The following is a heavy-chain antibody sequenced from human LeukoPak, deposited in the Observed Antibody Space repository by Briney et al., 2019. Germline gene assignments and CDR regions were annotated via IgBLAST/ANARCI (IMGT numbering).Heavy chain of an antibody. Sequence: GGSLRLSCAASGFTFSNAWMSWVRQAPGKGLEWVSVIYSGGSTYYADSVKVRFTISRDNSKNTLYLQMNSLRAEDTAVYYCARDYLAAGGNRAFDYWGQGTLVTVSS. J-gene: IGHJ4*02. D-gene: IGHD6-13*01. CDR1: GFTFSNAW. CDR2: IYSGGST. V-gene: IGHV3-66*01. CDR3: ARDYLAAGGNRAFDY.